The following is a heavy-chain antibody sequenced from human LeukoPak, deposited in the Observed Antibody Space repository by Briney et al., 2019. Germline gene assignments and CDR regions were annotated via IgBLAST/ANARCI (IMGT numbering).Heavy chain of an antibody. D-gene: IGHD3-22*01. J-gene: IGHJ4*02. Sequence: GASVKVSCKASGDTFSSSAISWVRQAPGQGLEWMGGVIPIFGTTDYAQKFRGRITITTDESTSTAYMEISSLRSEDSAVYYCARGKDTSAYRALGSWGQGTLVTVSS. V-gene: IGHV1-69*05. CDR1: GDTFSSSA. CDR3: ARGKDTSAYRALGS. CDR2: VIPIFGTT.